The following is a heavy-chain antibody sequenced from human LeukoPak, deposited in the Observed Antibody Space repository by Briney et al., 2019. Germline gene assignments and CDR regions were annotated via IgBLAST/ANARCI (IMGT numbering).Heavy chain of an antibody. J-gene: IGHJ6*03. V-gene: IGHV4-59*01. CDR2: IYYSGST. D-gene: IGHD6-19*01. CDR3: AREGYSSGWHGGRYMDV. Sequence: SETLSLTCTVSGGSISSYYWSWIRQPPGKGLEWIGYIYYSGSTNYNPSLKSRVTISVDTSKNQFSLKLSSVTAADTAVYYCAREGYSSGWHGGRYMDVWGKGTTVTISS. CDR1: GGSISSYY.